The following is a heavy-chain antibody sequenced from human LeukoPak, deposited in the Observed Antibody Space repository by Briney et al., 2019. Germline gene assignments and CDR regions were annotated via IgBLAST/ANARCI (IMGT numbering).Heavy chain of an antibody. J-gene: IGHJ5*02. CDR2: VSAYNGYT. V-gene: IGHV1-18*04. CDR1: GYTFTGYY. D-gene: IGHD6-13*01. CDR3: ARGRLAAAGISWFDP. Sequence: ASVKVSCKASGYTFTGYYMHWVRQAPGQGLEWMGWVSAYNGYTNYAQKLQDRVTMTTDTSTSTAYMELRSLRSDDTAVYYCARGRLAAAGISWFDPWGQGTLVTVSS.